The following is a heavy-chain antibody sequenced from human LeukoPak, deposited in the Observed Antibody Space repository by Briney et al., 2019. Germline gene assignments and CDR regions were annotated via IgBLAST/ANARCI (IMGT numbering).Heavy chain of an antibody. CDR2: IYSGGST. CDR3: VISSTGRGGMDV. D-gene: IGHD1-14*01. Sequence: GGSLRLSCAASGFTVSSYYMTWVRQAPGKGLEWVSVIYSGGSTYYADSVKGRFTISRDNSKNTLYLQMNSLRVDDTAVYYCVISSTGRGGMDVWGKGTTVIVSS. CDR1: GFTVSSYY. J-gene: IGHJ6*04. V-gene: IGHV3-53*01.